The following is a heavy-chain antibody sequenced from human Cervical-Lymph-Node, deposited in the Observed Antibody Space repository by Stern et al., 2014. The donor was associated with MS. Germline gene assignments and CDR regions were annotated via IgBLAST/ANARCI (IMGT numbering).Heavy chain of an antibody. J-gene: IGHJ4*02. V-gene: IGHV2-5*02. CDR1: GFSLSSSGVG. CDR3: AHFRYFYDTSGYYRYLDS. CDR2: IYGDGDN. Sequence: QVTLRESGPTLVKPTQTLTLTCTFSGFSLSSSGVGVGWIRQPPGKALEWLAGIYGDGDNRYRPSLKTRLTITKDTSKNQVVLRMTNMDPVDTATYYCAHFRYFYDTSGYYRYLDSWGQGTLVTVSS. D-gene: IGHD3-22*01.